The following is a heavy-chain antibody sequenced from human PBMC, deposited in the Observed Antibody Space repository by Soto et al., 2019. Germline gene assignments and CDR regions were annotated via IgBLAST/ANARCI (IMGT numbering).Heavy chain of an antibody. CDR2: IYYRGST. D-gene: IGHD1-26*01. Sequence: SETLSLTFTVSGGSISSPYWSWVRQAPGKGLEWIGHIYYRGSTSYKPSLRSRSTISVDTSNNQFSLKLNSVTTADTAVYYCARDGREASGMDXWGQVTNVTAS. CDR1: GGSISSPY. J-gene: IGHJ6*02. CDR3: ARDGREASGMDX. V-gene: IGHV4-59*11.